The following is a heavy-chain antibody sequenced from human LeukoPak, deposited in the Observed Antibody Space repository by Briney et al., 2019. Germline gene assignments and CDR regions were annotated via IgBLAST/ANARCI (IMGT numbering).Heavy chain of an antibody. CDR2: IYYSGST. CDR1: GGSISSYY. CDR3: ARARDGYSAFDI. J-gene: IGHJ3*02. V-gene: IGHV4-59*01. D-gene: IGHD5-24*01. Sequence: SETLSLTCTVSGGSISSYYWSWIRQPPGKGLEWIGYIYYSGSTNYSPSLKSRVTISVDTSKNQFSLKLSSVTAADTAVYYCARARDGYSAFDIWGQGTMVTVSS.